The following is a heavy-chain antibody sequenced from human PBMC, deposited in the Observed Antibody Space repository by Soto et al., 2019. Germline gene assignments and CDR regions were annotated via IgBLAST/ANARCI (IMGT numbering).Heavy chain of an antibody. V-gene: IGHV4-30-4*01. J-gene: IGHJ4*02. CDR2: IYYSGST. D-gene: IGHD5-18*01. Sequence: SETLSLTCTVSGGSISSGDYYWSWIRQPPGKGLEWIGYIYYSGSTYYNPSLKSRVTISVDTSKNQFSLKLSSATAADTAVYYCARERGYSYGFRGPDYWGQGTLVTVSS. CDR3: ARERGYSYGFRGPDY. CDR1: GGSISSGDYY.